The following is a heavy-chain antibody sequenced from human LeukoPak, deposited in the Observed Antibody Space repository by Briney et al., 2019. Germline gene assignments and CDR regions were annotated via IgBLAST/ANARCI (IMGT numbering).Heavy chain of an antibody. CDR3: TRVRPPTTSDY. V-gene: IGHV4-61*02. J-gene: IGHJ4*02. D-gene: IGHD1-26*01. CDR1: GAYISSGDYY. CDR2: IHTSGRT. Sequence: SQTLSLTCTISGAYISSGDYYWTWIRQPAGKGLEWIGRIHTSGRTYYNSSHNSRDSISLEFSKNQFSLTLKSVTAADTAIYYCTRVRPPTTSDYWGQGTMAIVSS.